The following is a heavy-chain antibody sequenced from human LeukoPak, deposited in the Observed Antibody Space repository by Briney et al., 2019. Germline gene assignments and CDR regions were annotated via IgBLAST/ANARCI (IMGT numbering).Heavy chain of an antibody. Sequence: SVKVSCKASGGTFSSYTISWVRQAPGQGLEWMGRIIPILGIANYAQKFQGRVTITADKSTSTAYMELSSLRSEDTAVYYCARHWRKAQVLGYFDYWGQGTLVTVSS. D-gene: IGHD3-16*01. CDR3: ARHWRKAQVLGYFDY. J-gene: IGHJ4*02. CDR1: GGTFSSYT. CDR2: IIPILGIA. V-gene: IGHV1-69*02.